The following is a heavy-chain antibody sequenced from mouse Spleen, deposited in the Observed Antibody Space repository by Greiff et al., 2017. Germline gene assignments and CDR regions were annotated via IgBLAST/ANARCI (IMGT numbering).Heavy chain of an antibody. CDR2: IDPNSGGT. CDR3: DVKLHAMDS. J-gene: IGHJ4*01. CDR1: GYTFTTYW. Sequence: QVQLQQPGAELVKPGASVKLSCKASGYTFTTYWIHWVNQRPGRGLEWIGRIDPNSGGTKYNEKFKSKASLTVDKHSSTAYMQLSSLTSEDSAVYYCDVKLHAMDSWGQGTSVTVSS. V-gene: IGHV1-72*01.